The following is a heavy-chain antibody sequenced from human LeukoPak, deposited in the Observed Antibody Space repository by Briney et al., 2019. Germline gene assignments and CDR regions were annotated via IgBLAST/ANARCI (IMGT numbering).Heavy chain of an antibody. J-gene: IGHJ4*02. CDR1: GDSINSFY. CDR2: IYTSGST. CDR3: ARDVVVAVGSFDY. D-gene: IGHD2-2*01. V-gene: IGHV4-4*07. Sequence: SETLSLTCTVSGDSINSFYWSWIRQPAGKGLGWIGRIYTSGSTNYSPSLKSRVTMSVDTSKNQFSLKLSSVTAADTAVYYCARDVVVAVGSFDYWGQGTQVTVSS.